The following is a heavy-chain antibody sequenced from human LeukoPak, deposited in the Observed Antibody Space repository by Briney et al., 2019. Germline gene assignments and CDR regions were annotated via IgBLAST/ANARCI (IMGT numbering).Heavy chain of an antibody. CDR2: ISGSGDKT. J-gene: IGHJ4*02. CDR3: AKARYSYGLFDY. D-gene: IGHD5-18*01. CDR1: GFTFSSYA. Sequence: GGSLRLSCVGTGFTFSSYAMTWVRQAPGKGLEWVSGISGSGDKTFYADSVKGRFTISRDNSKNTLYLQMTNLRPEDTAVYYCAKARYSYGLFDYWGQGTLVTVSS. V-gene: IGHV3-23*01.